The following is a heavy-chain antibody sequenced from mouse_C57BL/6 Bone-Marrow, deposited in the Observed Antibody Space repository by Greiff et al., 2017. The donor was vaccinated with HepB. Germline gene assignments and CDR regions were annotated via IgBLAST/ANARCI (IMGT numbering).Heavy chain of an antibody. CDR3: ARYDGPRDYFDY. Sequence: EVQLQQSGPELVKPGASVKMSCKASGYTFTDYNMHWVKQSHGKSLEWIGYINPNNGGTSYNQKFKGKATLTVNKSSSTAYMELRSLTSEVSAVYYCARYDGPRDYFDYWGQGTTLTVSS. CDR2: INPNNGGT. CDR1: GYTFTDYN. D-gene: IGHD1-2*01. J-gene: IGHJ2*01. V-gene: IGHV1-22*01.